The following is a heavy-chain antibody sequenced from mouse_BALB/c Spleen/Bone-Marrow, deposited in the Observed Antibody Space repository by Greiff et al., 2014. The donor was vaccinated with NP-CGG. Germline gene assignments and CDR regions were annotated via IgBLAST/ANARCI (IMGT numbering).Heavy chain of an antibody. J-gene: IGHJ4*01. CDR1: GYAFSSSW. Sequence: QVQLQQSGPELVKPGASVKISCKASGYAFSSSWMNWVKQRPGQGLEWIGRIYPGDGDTKYNRKFKGKATLTADKSSSTAYMQLSSLTSVDSAVYFCARPLNWDPYAMDYWGQGTSVTVSS. V-gene: IGHV1-82*01. D-gene: IGHD4-1*02. CDR3: ARPLNWDPYAMDY. CDR2: IYPGDGDT.